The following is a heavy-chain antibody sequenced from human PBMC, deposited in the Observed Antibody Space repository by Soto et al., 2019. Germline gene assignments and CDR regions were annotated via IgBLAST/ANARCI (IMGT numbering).Heavy chain of an antibody. D-gene: IGHD3-16*01. CDR1: GFTFSSYP. CDR3: SGRYGAANYSYGMDV. Sequence: QVQLVESGGGVVQPGRSLRLSCAASGFTFSSYPMHWVRQAPGKGLEWVALISYDGSHKYYADSVKGRFTISRDNSKNTLYLQMNSLRAEDTAVYYCSGRYGAANYSYGMDVWGQGTTVTVSS. CDR2: ISYDGSHK. J-gene: IGHJ6*02. V-gene: IGHV3-30-3*01.